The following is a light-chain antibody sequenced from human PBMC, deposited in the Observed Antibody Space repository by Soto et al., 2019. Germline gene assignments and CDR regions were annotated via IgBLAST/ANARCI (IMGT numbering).Light chain of an antibody. CDR2: GAS. Sequence: EIVLTQSPCTVSLSPGERATLSCRACQSVSSSYLAWYQQKPGQAPRLLIYGASSRATGIPDRFSGSGSGTDFTLTITRLEPEDFAVYYCQQYSSSRTFGQGTKVDIK. J-gene: IGKJ1*01. CDR1: QSVSSSY. CDR3: QQYSSSRT. V-gene: IGKV3-20*01.